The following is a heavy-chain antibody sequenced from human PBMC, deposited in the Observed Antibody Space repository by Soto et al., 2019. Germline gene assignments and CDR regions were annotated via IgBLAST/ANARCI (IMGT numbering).Heavy chain of an antibody. J-gene: IGHJ4*02. CDR3: ARRYGGNLDY. CDR1: GGSISSYY. V-gene: IGHV4-59*08. CDR2: IYYSGST. Sequence: QVQLQESGPGLVKPSETLSLTCTVSGGSISSYYWSWIRQPPGKGLEWIGYIYYSGSTNYNPSLKSRVPISVDTSKNQFSLKRSSVTAADTAVYYCARRYGGNLDYWGQGTLVTVSS. D-gene: IGHD1-26*01.